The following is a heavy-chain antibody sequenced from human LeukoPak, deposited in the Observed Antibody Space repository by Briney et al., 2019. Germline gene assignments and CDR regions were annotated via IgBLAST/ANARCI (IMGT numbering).Heavy chain of an antibody. V-gene: IGHV1-2*02. CDR2: INPNSGGT. CDR3: ARDSLDIVVVPHTSSFDY. Sequence: ASVKVSCKASGYTFTGYYMHWVRQAPGQGLERMGWINPNSGGTNYAQKFQGRVTMTRDTAISTAYMELNRLRSDDTAVYYCARDSLDIVVVPHTSSFDYWGQGTLVSVSS. J-gene: IGHJ4*02. CDR1: GYTFTGYY. D-gene: IGHD2-2*01.